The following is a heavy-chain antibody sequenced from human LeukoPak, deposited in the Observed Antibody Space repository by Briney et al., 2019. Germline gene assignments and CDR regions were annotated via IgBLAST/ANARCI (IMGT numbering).Heavy chain of an antibody. D-gene: IGHD3/OR15-3a*01. CDR2: ISAYNGNT. V-gene: IGHV1-18*01. Sequence: ASVKVSCKASGYTFTRYGISWVRQAPGQGLEWMGWISAYNGNTNYAQKLQGRVTMTTDTSTSTAYMELRSLRSDDTAVYYCASVDALHYYYYGMDVWGQGTTVTVSS. CDR3: ASVDALHYYYYGMDV. J-gene: IGHJ6*02. CDR1: GYTFTRYG.